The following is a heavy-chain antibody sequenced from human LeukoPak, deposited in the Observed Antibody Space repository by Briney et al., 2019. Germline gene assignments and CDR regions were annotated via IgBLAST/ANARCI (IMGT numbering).Heavy chain of an antibody. CDR2: INPNSGGT. CDR1: GGTFSSYA. D-gene: IGHD6-6*01. Sequence: ASVKVSCKASGGTFSSYAISWVRQAPGQGLEWMGWINPNSGGTNYAQKFQGRVTMTRDTSISTAYMELSRLRSDDTAVYYCARDTGAARLWFDPWGQGTLVTVSS. J-gene: IGHJ5*02. V-gene: IGHV1-2*02. CDR3: ARDTGAARLWFDP.